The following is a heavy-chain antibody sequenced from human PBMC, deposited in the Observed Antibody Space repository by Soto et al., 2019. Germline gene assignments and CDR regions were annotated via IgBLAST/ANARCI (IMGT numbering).Heavy chain of an antibody. CDR2: IDTDGGGT. Sequence: EVQLVESGGGLVQPGGSLRVSRAASGFTFRSHRIHWVRQAPGKGLEWVSRIDTDGGGTSYADSVKGRFTSSTDNAENTVYLQMNGLRVEDTAVYYCATVFDVWGQGTLVTVSS. V-gene: IGHV3-74*01. CDR1: GFTFRSHR. D-gene: IGHD4-17*01. CDR3: ATVFDV. J-gene: IGHJ4*02.